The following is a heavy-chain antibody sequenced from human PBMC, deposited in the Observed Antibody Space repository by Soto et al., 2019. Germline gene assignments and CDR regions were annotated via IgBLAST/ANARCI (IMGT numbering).Heavy chain of an antibody. CDR2: INPSGGST. CDR3: ARGSLIQLWSTYYFDY. V-gene: IGHV1-46*01. D-gene: IGHD5-18*01. CDR1: GYTFTSYY. J-gene: IGHJ4*02. Sequence: ASVKVSCKASGYTFTSYYMHWVRQAPGQGLEWMGIINPSGGSTSYAQKFQGRVTMTRDTSTSTVYMELSSLRSEDTAVYYCARGSLIQLWSTYYFDYWGQGTLVTVSS.